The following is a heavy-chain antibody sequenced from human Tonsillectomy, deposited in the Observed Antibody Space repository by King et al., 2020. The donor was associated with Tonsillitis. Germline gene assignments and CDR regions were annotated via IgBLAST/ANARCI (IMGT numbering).Heavy chain of an antibody. V-gene: IGHV3-48*01. Sequence: VQLVESGGGLVQPGGSLRLSCAASGFTFSSYSMNWVRQAPGKGLEWVSYISSSSSTIYYADSVKGRFTLSRDNAKNSLYLQMNSLRAEDTAVYYCARPEGGYDSSNDVFDIWGQGTMVTVSS. CDR3: ARPEGGYDSSNDVFDI. CDR1: GFTFSSYS. CDR2: ISSSSSTI. J-gene: IGHJ3*02. D-gene: IGHD3-22*01.